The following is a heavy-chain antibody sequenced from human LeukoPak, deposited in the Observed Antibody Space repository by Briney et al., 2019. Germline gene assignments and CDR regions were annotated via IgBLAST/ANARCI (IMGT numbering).Heavy chain of an antibody. CDR3: ARDRSDGNYYMVV. CDR2: IDGGGST. J-gene: IGHJ6*03. D-gene: IGHD5-24*01. V-gene: IGHV3-53*01. Sequence: GGSVRLSCAVCGFTVSNNYMSWLRHAPGKGLEWVSVIDGGGSTSYADSVKGRFTISRDNSKNTLYLQMNSLRVDGTGVYYCARDRSDGNYYMVVWGKGTTVIVSS. CDR1: GFTVSNNY.